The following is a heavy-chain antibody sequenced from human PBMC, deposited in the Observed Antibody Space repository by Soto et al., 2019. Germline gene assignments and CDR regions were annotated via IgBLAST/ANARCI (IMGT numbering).Heavy chain of an antibody. CDR1: GFTFSSYA. J-gene: IGHJ3*02. CDR3: AKDIVVVPAAIIDAFDI. CDR2: ISGSGGST. Sequence: GGSLRLSCAASGFTFSSYAMSWVRQAPGKGLEWVSAISGSGGSTYYADSVKGRFTISRDNSKNTLYLQMNSLRAEDTAVYYCAKDIVVVPAAIIDAFDIWGQGTMVTVSS. D-gene: IGHD2-2*02. V-gene: IGHV3-23*01.